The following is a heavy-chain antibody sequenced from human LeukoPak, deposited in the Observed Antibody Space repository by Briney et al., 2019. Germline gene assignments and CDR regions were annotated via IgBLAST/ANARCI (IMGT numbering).Heavy chain of an antibody. J-gene: IGHJ6*04. V-gene: IGHV3-48*03. Sequence: GGSLRLSCAASGFTFSSYEMNWVRQAPGKGLEWVSYISCSGSTIYYADPVKRRFTISRDNAKNSLYLQMNSLRAEDTAVYYCAREPTPDGDPHYYYGMDVWGKGTTVTVSS. D-gene: IGHD4-17*01. CDR2: ISCSGSTI. CDR1: GFTFSSYE. CDR3: AREPTPDGDPHYYYGMDV.